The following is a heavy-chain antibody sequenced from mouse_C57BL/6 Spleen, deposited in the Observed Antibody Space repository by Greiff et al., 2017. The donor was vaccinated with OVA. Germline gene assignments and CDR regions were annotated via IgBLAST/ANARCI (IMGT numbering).Heavy chain of an antibody. CDR2: IHPSDSDT. D-gene: IGHD1-1*01. V-gene: IGHV1-74*01. Sequence: VQLQQPGAELVKPGASVKVSCKASGYTFTSYWMHWVKQRPGQGLEWFGRIHPSDSDTNYNQKFKGKATLTVDKSSSTAYMQLSSLTSEDSAVYYCAIGGITTVVGGDYWGQGTTLTVSS. CDR3: AIGGITTVVGGDY. J-gene: IGHJ2*01. CDR1: GYTFTSYW.